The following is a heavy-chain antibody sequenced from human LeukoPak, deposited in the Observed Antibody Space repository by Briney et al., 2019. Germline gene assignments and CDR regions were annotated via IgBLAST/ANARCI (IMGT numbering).Heavy chain of an antibody. CDR1: GFTFSDAW. J-gene: IGHJ4*02. CDR3: ATEYYGSFNY. CDR2: IKSNTAGGTT. V-gene: IGHV3-15*01. Sequence: GGSLRLSCAASGFTFSDAWVSWVRQAPGKGLEWVGRIKSNTAGGTTDYAAPVKGRFTISRDDSKNTLYLQMSSLIIEDTAVYFCATEYYGSFNYWGQGTLVTVSS. D-gene: IGHD1-26*01.